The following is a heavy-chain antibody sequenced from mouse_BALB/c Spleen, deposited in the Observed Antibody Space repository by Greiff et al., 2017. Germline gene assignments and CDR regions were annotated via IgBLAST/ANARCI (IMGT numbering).Heavy chain of an antibody. CDR1: GFSLTGYG. V-gene: IGHV2-6-7*01. CDR2: IWGDGST. CDR3: ARDEGYYYGSNPFAY. D-gene: IGHD1-1*01. Sequence: QVQLQQSGPGLVAPSQSLSITCTVSGFSLTGYGVNWVRQPPGKGLEWLGMIWGDGSTDYNSALKSRLSISKDNSKSQVFLKMNSLQTDDTARYYCARDEGYYYGSNPFAYWGQGTLVTVSA. J-gene: IGHJ3*01.